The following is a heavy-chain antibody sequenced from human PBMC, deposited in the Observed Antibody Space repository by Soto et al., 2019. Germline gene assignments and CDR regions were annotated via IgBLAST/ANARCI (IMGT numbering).Heavy chain of an antibody. CDR3: VRGMNPLF. V-gene: IGHV3-21*06. Sequence: GGSLRLSCAASGFTLRTYTMNWVRQAPGKGLEWVSSISISSSDRYYADSVRGRFTISRDNAKNALYLQMNSLRADDTAVYFCVRGMNPLFGGQGTLVTAPQ. CDR2: ISISSSDR. J-gene: IGHJ4*01. CDR1: GFTLRTYT.